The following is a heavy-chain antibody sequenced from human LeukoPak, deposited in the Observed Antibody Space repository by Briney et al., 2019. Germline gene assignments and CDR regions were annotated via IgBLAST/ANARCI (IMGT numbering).Heavy chain of an antibody. CDR1: GFSLSTSGVG. J-gene: IGHJ4*02. D-gene: IGHD5-18*01. Sequence: SGPTLVKPTQTLTLTCTFSGFSLSTSGVGVGWIRQPPGKALEWLALIYWDDDKLYSPSLRSRLAITTDTSKNQVVLTMTNMDPVDTATYYCAHRRVDTAAIDYRGQGTLVTVSS. CDR3: AHRRVDTAAIDY. CDR2: IYWDDDK. V-gene: IGHV2-5*02.